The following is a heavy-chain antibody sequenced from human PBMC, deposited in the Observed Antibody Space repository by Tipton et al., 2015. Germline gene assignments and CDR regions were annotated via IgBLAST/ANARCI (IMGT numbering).Heavy chain of an antibody. CDR1: GGSISSGGYY. J-gene: IGHJ5*02. CDR2: IYHSGNT. CDR3: ASRRYSYGSKKTWFDP. Sequence: TLSLTCTVSGGSISSGGYYWSWIRQHPGKGLEWIGYIYHSGNTYYNPPLKSRLTKSVDTSKNQFSLKLSSVTAADTAVYYCASRRYSYGSKKTWFDPWGQGTLVTVSS. D-gene: IGHD3-10*01. V-gene: IGHV4-31*03.